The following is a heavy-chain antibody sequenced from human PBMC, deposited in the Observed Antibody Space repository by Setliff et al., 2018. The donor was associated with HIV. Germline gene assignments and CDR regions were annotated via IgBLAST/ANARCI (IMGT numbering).Heavy chain of an antibody. CDR3: ARDLRGDSVPATAAKSFDI. CDR2: INDSGST. D-gene: IGHD2-21*02. V-gene: IGHV4-34*01. CDR1: GGSFSGYY. Sequence: SETLSLTCAVYGGSFSGYYWSWIRQPPGKGLEWIGEINDSGSTNNNPSLKSRVAMSVDTSKNQFSLKLSSVTAADAAVYYCARDLRGDSVPATAAKSFDIWGQGTLVTVSS. J-gene: IGHJ3*02.